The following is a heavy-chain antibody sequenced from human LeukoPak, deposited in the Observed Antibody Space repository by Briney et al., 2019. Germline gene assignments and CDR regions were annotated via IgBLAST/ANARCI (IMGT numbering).Heavy chain of an antibody. CDR2: TYYRSKWYT. Sequence: SQTLPLTFAISGDSVSTNTAAWNWIRQSPSRGLEWLGRTYYRSKWYTDYAVSVKSRITINPDTSKNQFSLQLNSVTPEDTAVYFCARDGWPAFDYWGQGTLVTVSS. J-gene: IGHJ4*02. CDR3: ARDGWPAFDY. D-gene: IGHD2-15*01. V-gene: IGHV6-1*01. CDR1: GDSVSTNTAA.